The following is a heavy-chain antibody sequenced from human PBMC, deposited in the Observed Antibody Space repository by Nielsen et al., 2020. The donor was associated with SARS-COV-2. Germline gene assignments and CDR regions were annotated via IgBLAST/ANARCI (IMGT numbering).Heavy chain of an antibody. J-gene: IGHJ6*02. CDR2: MNPNSGNT. CDR1: GYMFTAYH. Sequence: ASVKVSCKASGYMFTAYHVHWVRQATGQGLEWMGWMNPNSGNTGYAQKFQGRVTMTRNTSISTAYMELSSLRSEDTAVYFCARGYDMDVWGQGTTVTVSS. CDR3: ARGYDMDV. V-gene: IGHV1-8*02.